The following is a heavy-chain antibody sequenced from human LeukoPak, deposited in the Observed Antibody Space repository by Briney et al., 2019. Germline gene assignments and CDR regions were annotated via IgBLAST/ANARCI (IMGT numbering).Heavy chain of an antibody. V-gene: IGHV4-39*01. J-gene: IGHJ6*03. D-gene: IGHD1-1*01. CDR2: IFYSGST. Sequence: SETLSLTCIVSGGSIRSSSYYWGWIRQPPGKGLEWIGSIFYSGSTYYNPSLKSRVTISVDTPKNQFSLKLSSVTAADTAVYYGTRQPWGLGYEYYMDVWGKGTTVTVSS. CDR3: TRQPWGLGYEYYMDV. CDR1: GGSIRSSSYY.